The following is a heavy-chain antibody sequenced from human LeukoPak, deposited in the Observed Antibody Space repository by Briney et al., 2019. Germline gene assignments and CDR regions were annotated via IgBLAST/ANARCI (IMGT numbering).Heavy chain of an antibody. CDR3: ARDGNDSSGYWGAY. CDR2: INPNSGGT. V-gene: IGHV1-2*02. CDR1: GYTFTGYY. J-gene: IGHJ4*02. D-gene: IGHD3-22*01. Sequence: GASVKVSCKASGYTFTGYYMRWVRQAPGQGLEWMGWINPNSGGTNYAQKFQGRVTMTRDTSISTAYMELSRLRSDDTAVYYCARDGNDSSGYWGAYWGQGTLVTVSS.